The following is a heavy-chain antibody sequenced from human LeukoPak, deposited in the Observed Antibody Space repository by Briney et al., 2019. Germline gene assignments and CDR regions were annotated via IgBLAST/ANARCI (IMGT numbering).Heavy chain of an antibody. CDR2: ISSSSSYI. Sequence: GGSLRLSCAASGFTFSSYEMNWVRQAPGKGLEWVSSISSSSSYIYYADSVKGRFTISRDNAKNSLYLQMNSLRAEDTAVYYCARDVKRGIVGATYFDYWGQGTLVTVSS. CDR1: GFTFSSYE. V-gene: IGHV3-21*01. D-gene: IGHD1-26*01. CDR3: ARDVKRGIVGATYFDY. J-gene: IGHJ4*02.